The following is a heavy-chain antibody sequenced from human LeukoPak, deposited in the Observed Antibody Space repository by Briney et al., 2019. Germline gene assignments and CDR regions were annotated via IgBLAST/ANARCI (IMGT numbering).Heavy chain of an antibody. Sequence: PSETLSLTCTVSGGSISSNSYYWGWIRQPPGKGLEWIGSIYHSGSTYYNPSLKSRVTISVDTSKNQFSLKLSSVTAADTAVYYCARGERGYSYGAFDYWGQGTLVTVSS. CDR1: GGSISSNSYY. V-gene: IGHV4-39*07. CDR2: IYHSGST. J-gene: IGHJ4*02. CDR3: ARGERGYSYGAFDY. D-gene: IGHD5-18*01.